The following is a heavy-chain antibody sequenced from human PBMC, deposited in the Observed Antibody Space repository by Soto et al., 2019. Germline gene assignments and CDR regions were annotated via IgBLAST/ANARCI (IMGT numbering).Heavy chain of an antibody. J-gene: IGHJ6*03. CDR1: GYTFTSYA. Sequence: QVPLVQSGAEVKKPGASVKVSCKASGYTFTSYAMHWVRQAPGQRLEWMGWINAGNGNTKYSQKFQGRVTITRDTSASTAYMELSSLRSEDTAVYYCARGGYCSGGSCYSYTYYYMDVWGKGTTVTVSS. D-gene: IGHD2-15*01. V-gene: IGHV1-3*01. CDR2: INAGNGNT. CDR3: ARGGYCSGGSCYSYTYYYMDV.